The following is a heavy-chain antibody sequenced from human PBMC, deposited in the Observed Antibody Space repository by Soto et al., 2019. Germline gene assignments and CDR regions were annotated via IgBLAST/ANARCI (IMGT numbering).Heavy chain of an antibody. CDR1: GYTFTSYA. Sequence: GASVRVSCKASGYTFTSYAMHWVRQAPGQRLEWMGWINAGNGNTKYSQKFQGRVTITRDTSASTAYMELSSLRSEDTAVYYCARSYYDMSGYYSGPTLYCCQATLLS. J-gene: IGHJ4*02. V-gene: IGHV1-3*01. CDR3: ARSYYDMSGYYSGPTLY. CDR2: INAGNGNT. D-gene: IGHD3-22*01.